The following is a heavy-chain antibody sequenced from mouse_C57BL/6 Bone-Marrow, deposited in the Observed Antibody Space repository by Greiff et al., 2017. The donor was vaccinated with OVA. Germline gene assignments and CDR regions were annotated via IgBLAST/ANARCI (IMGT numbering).Heavy chain of an antibody. CDR2: INPGSGGT. CDR3: ARKDGYGDY. CDR1: GYAFTNYL. Sequence: QVQLQQSGAELVRPGTSVKVSCKASGYAFTNYLIEWVKQRPGQGLEWIGVINPGSGGTNYNEKFKGKATLTADKSSSTAYMQLSSLTSEDSAVYYCARKDGYGDYWGQGTSVTVSS. J-gene: IGHJ4*01. D-gene: IGHD2-2*01. V-gene: IGHV1-54*01.